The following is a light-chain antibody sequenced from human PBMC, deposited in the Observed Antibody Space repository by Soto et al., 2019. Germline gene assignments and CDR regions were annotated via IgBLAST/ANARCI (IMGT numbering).Light chain of an antibody. J-gene: IGLJ1*01. CDR2: QDS. Sequence: SYELTQPPSVSVSPGQTASITCSGDKLGDKYACWYQQKPGQSPVLVIYQDSKRPSGIPERFSGSNSGNTATLTISGTQAMDEADYYCQAWDSSTACRVFGTGTKLT. V-gene: IGLV3-1*01. CDR1: KLGDKY. CDR3: QAWDSSTACRV.